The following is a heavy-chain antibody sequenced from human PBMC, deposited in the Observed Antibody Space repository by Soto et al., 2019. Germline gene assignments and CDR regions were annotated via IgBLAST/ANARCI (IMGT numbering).Heavy chain of an antibody. CDR2: ISSSSSTI. CDR3: AREPGYSYGYYYYYGMDV. D-gene: IGHD5-18*01. Sequence: GGSLRLSCAASGFTFSSYSMNWVRQAPGKGLEWVSYISSSSSTIYYADSVKGRFTISRDNAKNSLYLQMNSLRDEDTAVYYCAREPGYSYGYYYYYGMDVWGQGTTVTVSS. J-gene: IGHJ6*02. CDR1: GFTFSSYS. V-gene: IGHV3-48*02.